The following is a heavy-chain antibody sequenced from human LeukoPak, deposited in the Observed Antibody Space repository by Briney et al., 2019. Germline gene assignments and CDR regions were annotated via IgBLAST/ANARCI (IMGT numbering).Heavy chain of an antibody. V-gene: IGHV4-34*01. D-gene: IGHD3-16*01. CDR1: DESLSGFS. CDR3: ARGVKQIGRFNFYMNV. J-gene: IGHJ6*03. CDR2: VNPSGST. Sequence: PSETLSLTCVVSDESLSGFSWNWVRQSPGKGLESIGEVNPSGSTNYNPSLQGRVTISLDRSKNHFFLNLTSVTAADTAVYYCARGVKQIGRFNFYMNVWGNGTTVIVSS.